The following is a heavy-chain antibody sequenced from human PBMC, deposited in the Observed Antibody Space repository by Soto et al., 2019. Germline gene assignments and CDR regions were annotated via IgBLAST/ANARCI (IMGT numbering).Heavy chain of an antibody. D-gene: IGHD3-22*01. V-gene: IGHV3-23*01. CDR1: GFTFSSYA. J-gene: IGHJ6*02. CDR3: AKPQYYYDSSGYRRNYYYYGMDV. Sequence: GGSLRLSCAASGFTFSSYAMSWVRQAPGKGLEWVSAISGSGGSTYYADSVKGRFTISRDNSKNTLYLQMNSLRAEDTAVYYCAKPQYYYDSSGYRRNYYYYGMDVWGQGTTVTVSS. CDR2: ISGSGGST.